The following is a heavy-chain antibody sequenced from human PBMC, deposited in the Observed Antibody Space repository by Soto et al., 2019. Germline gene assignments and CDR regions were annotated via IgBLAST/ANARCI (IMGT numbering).Heavy chain of an antibody. CDR1: GGSLSSYY. V-gene: IGHV4-59*01. CDR2: IYYTGST. J-gene: IGHJ4*02. Sequence: SETLSLTCTVSGGSLSSYYWSWIRQPPGKGLEWIGYIYYTGSTTYNPSLKSRVTISVDTSKSQFSLKLSSVTAADTAVYYCARDRRDGYNAYYFDYWGQGTLVTVSS. D-gene: IGHD5-12*01. CDR3: ARDRRDGYNAYYFDY.